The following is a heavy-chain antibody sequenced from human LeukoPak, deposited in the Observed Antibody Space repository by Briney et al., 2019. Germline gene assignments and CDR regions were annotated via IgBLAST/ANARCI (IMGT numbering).Heavy chain of an antibody. J-gene: IGHJ4*02. CDR3: ARDLNSQGYFDY. CDR2: IYYSGST. CDR1: GGSISSSSYY. Sequence: SETLSLTCTVSGGSISSSSYYWGWNRQPPGKGLEWIGSIYYSGSTYYNPSLKSRVTISVDTSKNQFSLKLSSVTAADTAVYYCARDLNSQGYFDYWGQGTLVTVSS. V-gene: IGHV4-39*02. D-gene: IGHD2/OR15-2a*01.